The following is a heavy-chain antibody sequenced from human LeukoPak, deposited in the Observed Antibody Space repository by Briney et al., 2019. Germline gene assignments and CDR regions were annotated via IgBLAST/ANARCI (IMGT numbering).Heavy chain of an antibody. CDR3: ASTVYSPWYSFDY. CDR2: ISSSGSTI. V-gene: IGHV3-48*03. CDR1: GFTFSSYE. Sequence: GSLRLSCAASGFTFSSYEMNWVRQAPGKGLEWVSYISSSGSTIYYADSVKGRFTISRDNAKNSLYLQMNSLRAEDTAVYYCASTVYSPWYSFDYWGQGTLVTVSS. J-gene: IGHJ4*02. D-gene: IGHD5-12*01.